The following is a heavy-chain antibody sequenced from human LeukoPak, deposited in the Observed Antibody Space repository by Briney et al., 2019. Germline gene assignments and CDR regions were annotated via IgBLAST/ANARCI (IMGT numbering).Heavy chain of an antibody. CDR3: AKDEKYYDGSGSPYYYYGMDV. J-gene: IGHJ6*02. CDR2: ISGSDGST. V-gene: IGHV3-23*01. CDR1: GFTSSSYA. Sequence: GGSLRLSCAASGFTSSSYAMSWVRQAPGKGLEWVSVISGSDGSTYYADSVKGRFTISRDNSKNTVYLQMNSLRAEDTAVYYCAKDEKYYDGSGSPYYYYGMDVWGQGTTVAVTS. D-gene: IGHD3-22*01.